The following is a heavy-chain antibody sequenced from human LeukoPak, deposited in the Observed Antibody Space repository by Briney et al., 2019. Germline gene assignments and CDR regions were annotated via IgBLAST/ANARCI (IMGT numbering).Heavy chain of an antibody. CDR2: ISAYNGNT. V-gene: IGHV1-18*01. D-gene: IGHD2-2*01. CDR1: GYTFTSYG. Sequence: ASVKVSCKASGYTFTSYGISWVRQAPGQGLEWMGWISAYNGNTNYAQKLQGRVTMTTDTSTSTAYMELRSLRSDDTAVYYCAREGYATALYYYYYMDVWGKGPRSPSP. CDR3: AREGYATALYYYYYMDV. J-gene: IGHJ6*03.